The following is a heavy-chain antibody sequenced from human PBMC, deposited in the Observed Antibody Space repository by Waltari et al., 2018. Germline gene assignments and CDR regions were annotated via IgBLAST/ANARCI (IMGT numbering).Heavy chain of an antibody. CDR2: FDPEDGET. CDR3: AYILTGYGWGGMDV. J-gene: IGHJ6*02. V-gene: IGHV1-24*01. Sequence: GASVKVSCKVSGYTLTELSMHWVRQAPGKGLEWMGGFDPEDGETIYAQKFQGRVTMTEDTSTDTAYMELSSLRSEDTAVYYCAYILTGYGWGGMDVWGQGTTVTVSS. CDR1: GYTLTELS. D-gene: IGHD3-9*01.